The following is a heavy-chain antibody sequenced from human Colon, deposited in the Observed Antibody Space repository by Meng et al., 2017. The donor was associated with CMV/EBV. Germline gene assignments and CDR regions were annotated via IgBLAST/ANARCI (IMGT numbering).Heavy chain of an antibody. CDR3: ARDPYNFWSGAPF. CDR2: IYSSGST. D-gene: IGHD3-3*01. CDR1: GDSISSSSYY. V-gene: IGHV4-39*07. Sequence: GSLRLSCTVSGDSISSSSYYWGWFRQPPGKGLEWIGYIYSSGSTYYNPSLKSRLTISVDTSNNQLSLELTSVTAADTAMYYCARDPYNFWSGAPFWGQGTLVTVSS. J-gene: IGHJ4*02.